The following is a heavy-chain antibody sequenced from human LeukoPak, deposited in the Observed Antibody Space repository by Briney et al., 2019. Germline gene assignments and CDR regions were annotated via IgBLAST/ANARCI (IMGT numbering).Heavy chain of an antibody. J-gene: IGHJ4*02. D-gene: IGHD6-19*01. CDR1: GGSISTYY. V-gene: IGHV4-59*01. CDR2: IYNSGST. CDR3: ARPIAVAGPFDY. Sequence: SETLSLTCTVSGGSISTYYWSWIRKPPGKGLEWIGHIYNSGSTNYSPSLKSRVTISVDTSKNQFSLKLSSVTAADTAVYYCARPIAVAGPFDYWGQGTLVTVSS.